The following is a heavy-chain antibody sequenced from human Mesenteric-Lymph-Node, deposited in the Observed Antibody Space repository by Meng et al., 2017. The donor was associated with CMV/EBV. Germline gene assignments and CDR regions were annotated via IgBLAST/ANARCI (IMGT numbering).Heavy chain of an antibody. CDR2: VNVAHGNT. CDR1: GYTFTTYT. J-gene: IGHJ4*02. Sequence: SGYTFTTYTMHWVRQAHGQGLEWMGWVNVAHGNTKYLQKFQGRVTITTDTSATTAHLELSGLRFEDTSIYYCARLNCSSGSCFLDFWGQGTLVTVSS. D-gene: IGHD2-15*01. CDR3: ARLNCSSGSCFLDF. V-gene: IGHV1-3*01.